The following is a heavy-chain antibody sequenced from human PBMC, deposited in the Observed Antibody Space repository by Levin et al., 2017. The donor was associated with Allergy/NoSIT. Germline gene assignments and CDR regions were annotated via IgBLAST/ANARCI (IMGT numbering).Heavy chain of an antibody. Sequence: PGGSLRLSCAASGFTFSSYAMSWVRQAPGKGLEWVSAISGSGGSTYYADSVKGRFTISRDNSKNTLYLQMNSLRAEDTAVYYCAAPGFGVVIAAGKIDYWGQGTLVTVSS. D-gene: IGHD3-3*01. V-gene: IGHV3-23*01. J-gene: IGHJ4*02. CDR3: AAPGFGVVIAAGKIDY. CDR1: GFTFSSYA. CDR2: ISGSGGST.